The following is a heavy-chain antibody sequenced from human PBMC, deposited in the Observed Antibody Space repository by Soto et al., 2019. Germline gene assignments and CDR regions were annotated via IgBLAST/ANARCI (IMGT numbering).Heavy chain of an antibody. V-gene: IGHV4-4*02. CDR3: ARVREGCSANNCYFDP. Sequence: SETLSLTCTLSGGSVRAPDWWNWVRQSPDKGLEWIAEVHISGHSNYNPSLRSRVSVSIDSSKNQFYLNLNSVTAADTAIYYCARVREGCSANNCYFDPWGQGTQVTVSS. CDR1: GGSVRAPDW. J-gene: IGHJ5*01. CDR2: VHISGHS. D-gene: IGHD1-1*01.